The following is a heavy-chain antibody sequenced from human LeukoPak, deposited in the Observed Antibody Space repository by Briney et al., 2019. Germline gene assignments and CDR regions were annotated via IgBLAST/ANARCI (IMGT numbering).Heavy chain of an antibody. V-gene: IGHV3-30*02. CDR2: IRYDGSNK. Sequence: GGSLRLSCAASGFTFTSYGMHWVRQAPGKGLEWVAFIRYDGSNKYYADSVKGRFTISRDNSKNTLYLQMSSLRAEDTAVYYCARGGGSGWPFDYWGQGTLVTVSS. J-gene: IGHJ4*02. D-gene: IGHD6-19*01. CDR1: GFTFTSYG. CDR3: ARGGGSGWPFDY.